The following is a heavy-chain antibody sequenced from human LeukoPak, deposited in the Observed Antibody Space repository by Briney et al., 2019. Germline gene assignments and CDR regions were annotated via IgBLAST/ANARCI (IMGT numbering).Heavy chain of an antibody. D-gene: IGHD6-13*01. Sequence: SETLSLTCTVSGGFISSYYWSWIRQPPGKGLEWIGYIYYSGSTNYNPSLKSRVTISVDTSKHQFSLKLSSVTAADTAVYYCARHAHSSSYYFDYWGQGTLVTVSS. CDR3: ARHAHSSSYYFDY. J-gene: IGHJ4*02. V-gene: IGHV4-59*08. CDR2: IYYSGST. CDR1: GGFISSYY.